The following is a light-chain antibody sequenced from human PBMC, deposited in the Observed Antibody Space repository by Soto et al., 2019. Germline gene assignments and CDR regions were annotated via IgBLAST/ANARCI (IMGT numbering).Light chain of an antibody. CDR1: SSDIGAYDY. V-gene: IGLV2-14*01. CDR2: EVN. Sequence: QSALTQPASLSGSPGQSITISCTGTSSDIGAYDYVSWFQQHPGKAPKLMISEVNNRPSGVSNRFSGSKSGNTAYLTISGLQVEDEAEYFCFSFTTTCPHVFGTGTKVTVL. J-gene: IGLJ1*01. CDR3: FSFTTTCPHV.